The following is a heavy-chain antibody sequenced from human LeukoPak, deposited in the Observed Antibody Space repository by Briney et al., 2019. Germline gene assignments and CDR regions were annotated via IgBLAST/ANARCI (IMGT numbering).Heavy chain of an antibody. J-gene: IGHJ4*02. CDR3: ARHADHYESTGHWGF. CDR1: GFSFSSYA. V-gene: IGHV3-23*01. Sequence: AGGSLRLSCAASGFSFSSYAMSWVRQAPGKGLEWISCISGSGGRSYTADPVRGRFTISRGANTLFLHMDRLRADDTALYYCARHADHYESTGHWGFWGPGTLVFVSS. D-gene: IGHD3-22*01. CDR2: ISGSGGRS.